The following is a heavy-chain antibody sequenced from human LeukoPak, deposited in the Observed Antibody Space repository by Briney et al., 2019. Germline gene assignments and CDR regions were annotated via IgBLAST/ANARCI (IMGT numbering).Heavy chain of an antibody. CDR2: INPNSGGT. J-gene: IGHJ6*02. Sequence: ASVKVSCKASGYTFTGYYMHWVRQAPGQGLEWMGWINPNSGGTNYAQKFQGRVTMTRDTSTSTVYMELSSLRSEDTAVYYCARVRVQGGFVGGYYYYGMDVWGQGTTVTVSS. D-gene: IGHD4-23*01. CDR1: GYTFTGYY. CDR3: ARVRVQGGFVGGYYYYGMDV. V-gene: IGHV1-2*02.